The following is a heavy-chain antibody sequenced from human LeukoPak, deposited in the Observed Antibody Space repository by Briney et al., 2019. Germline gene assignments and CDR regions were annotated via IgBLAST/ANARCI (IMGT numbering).Heavy chain of an antibody. V-gene: IGHV4-39*01. Sequence: SETLSLTCTVSGDSISSSSYFWGWIRQPPGKGLEWIGTIYYSGSTYYNPSLKSRVTISVDTSKNQFSLKLSSVTAADTAVYYCATKYSGRKWSDPWGQGTLVTVSS. D-gene: IGHD1-26*01. CDR2: IYYSGST. J-gene: IGHJ5*02. CDR1: GDSISSSSYF. CDR3: ATKYSGRKWSDP.